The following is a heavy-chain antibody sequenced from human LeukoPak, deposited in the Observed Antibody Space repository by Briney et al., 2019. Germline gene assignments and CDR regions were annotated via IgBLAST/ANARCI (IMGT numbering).Heavy chain of an antibody. Sequence: PSETLSLTCTVSGGSTTSSSYWLWIRQPPGKGLEWIGSMYYSGSTHYNPSLRSRVTISVETSQNHFSLKLRSVTAADTAVYYCARNYYDGSGYWFWGQGTLVTVSS. CDR1: GGSTTSSSY. CDR3: ARNYYDGSGYWF. V-gene: IGHV4-39*02. D-gene: IGHD3-22*01. J-gene: IGHJ4*02. CDR2: MYYSGST.